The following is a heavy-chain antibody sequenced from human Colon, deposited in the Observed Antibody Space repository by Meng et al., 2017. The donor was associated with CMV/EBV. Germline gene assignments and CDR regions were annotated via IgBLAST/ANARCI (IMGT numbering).Heavy chain of an antibody. D-gene: IGHD2-15*01. V-gene: IGHV4-4*02. Sequence: SETLSLTCAVSGGSISSSNWWSWVRQPPGKGLEWIGEIYHSGSTNYNPSLKSRVTISVDKSKNQFSLKLSSVTAADTAVYYCARAVVAATRSYDYWGQGTLVTVSS. J-gene: IGHJ4*02. CDR3: ARAVVAATRSYDY. CDR1: GGSISSSNW. CDR2: IYHSGST.